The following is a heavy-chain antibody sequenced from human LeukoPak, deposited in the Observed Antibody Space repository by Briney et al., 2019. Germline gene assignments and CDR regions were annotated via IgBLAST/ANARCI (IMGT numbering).Heavy chain of an antibody. CDR2: ISTSSSYI. CDR3: ARVQNDY. CDR1: GFTFSTYY. J-gene: IGHJ4*02. V-gene: IGHV3-21*01. Sequence: GGSLRLSCAASGFTFSTYYMSWVRQAPGKGLEWVSSISTSSSYIYYADAVKGRFTISRDNAKNSLYPQINSLRAEDTAVYYCARVQNDYWGQGTLVTVSS.